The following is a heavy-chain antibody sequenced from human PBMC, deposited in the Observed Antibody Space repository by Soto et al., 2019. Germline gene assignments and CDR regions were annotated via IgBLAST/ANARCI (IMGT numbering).Heavy chain of an antibody. J-gene: IGHJ4*02. CDR3: AKEQTTGAHYALDY. Sequence: GSLRVSCQASGFIFSSYAMNWVRQAPGKGLQWVSSITGSSDYTSYIASVKGRFTISRDNSKSTLYLQMNSLRAEDTAVYFCAKEQTTGAHYALDYWSQGTLVTVSS. V-gene: IGHV3-23*01. CDR2: ITGSSDYT. D-gene: IGHD2-8*02. CDR1: GFIFSSYA.